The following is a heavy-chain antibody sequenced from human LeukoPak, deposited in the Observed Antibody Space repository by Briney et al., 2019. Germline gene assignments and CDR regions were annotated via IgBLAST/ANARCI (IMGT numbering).Heavy chain of an antibody. J-gene: IGHJ6*03. V-gene: IGHV3-23*01. CDR2: ISGSGGST. CDR3: AKGSTAMIYYYYYYMDV. Sequence: GGSLRLSCAASGFTFSSYAMSWVRQAPGKGLEWVSAISGSGGSTYYADSVKGRFTISSDNSKNTLYLQMNSLRAEDTAVYYCAKGSTAMIYYYYYYMDVWGKGTTVTVSS. D-gene: IGHD5-18*01. CDR1: GFTFSSYA.